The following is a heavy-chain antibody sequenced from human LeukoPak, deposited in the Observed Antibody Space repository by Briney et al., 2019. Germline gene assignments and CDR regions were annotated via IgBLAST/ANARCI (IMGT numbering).Heavy chain of an antibody. D-gene: IGHD2-2*01. Sequence: SETLSLTCTVSGGSISSYYWSWIRQPPGRGLEWIGYIYYSGSTNYNPSLKSRVTISVDTSKNQFSLKLSSVTAADTAVYYCARDPVPWATVDRDIWGQGTMVTVSS. CDR1: GGSISSYY. CDR3: ARDPVPWATVDRDI. J-gene: IGHJ3*02. V-gene: IGHV4-59*01. CDR2: IYYSGST.